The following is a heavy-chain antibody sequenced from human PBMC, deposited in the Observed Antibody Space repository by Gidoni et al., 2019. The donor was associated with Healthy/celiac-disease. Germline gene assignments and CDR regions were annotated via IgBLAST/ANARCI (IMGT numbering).Heavy chain of an antibody. V-gene: IGHV4-31*03. Sequence: QLQLQESGPGLVKPSQTLSLTRTVSGGPISSGGYYWSWIRQHPGKGLEWIGYIYYSGSTYYNPSLKSRVTISVDTSKNQFSLKLSSVTAADTAVYCCARAPISIDAFDIWGQGTMVTVSS. J-gene: IGHJ3*02. CDR1: GGPISSGGYY. CDR2: IYYSGST. CDR3: ARAPISIDAFDI.